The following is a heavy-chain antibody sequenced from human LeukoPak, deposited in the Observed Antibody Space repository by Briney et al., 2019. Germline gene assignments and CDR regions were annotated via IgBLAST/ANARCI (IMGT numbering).Heavy chain of an antibody. CDR1: GGSISGSSYY. CDR2: IYYSGST. V-gene: IGHV4-39*07. J-gene: IGHJ4*02. D-gene: IGHD4-17*01. CDR3: ARDGRGDYDHFDY. Sequence: PSETLSLTCTVSGGSISGSSYYWGWIRQPPGKGLEWIGSIYYSGSTYYNPSLKSRVTISVDTSKNQFSLKLSSVTAADTAVYYCARDGRGDYDHFDYWGQGILVTVSS.